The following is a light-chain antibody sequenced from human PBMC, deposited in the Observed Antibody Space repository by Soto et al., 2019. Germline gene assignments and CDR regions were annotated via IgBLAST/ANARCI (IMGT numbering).Light chain of an antibody. CDR2: GAS. J-gene: IGKJ1*01. CDR1: QSVSSSY. Sequence: EIVLTQSPGTLSLSPGERATLSCRASQSVSSSYLAWYQQKPGQAPRLLIYGASNRATGIPDRFSGSGSGTDFTLTISRLEPEDFAIYYCQHYNNWPRTFGQGTKVEIK. V-gene: IGKV3-20*01. CDR3: QHYNNWPRT.